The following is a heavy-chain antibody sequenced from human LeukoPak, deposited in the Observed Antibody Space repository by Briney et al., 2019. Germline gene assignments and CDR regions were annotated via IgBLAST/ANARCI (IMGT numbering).Heavy chain of an antibody. D-gene: IGHD3/OR15-3a*01. Sequence: PGGSLRLSCVASGFTFSSDWMSWVRQAPGKGLEWGANIKQDGSEKYYVDSVKGRFTISRDNAKNSLYLQMNSLRAEDTAVYYCARGAWTFDYWGQGTLVSVSS. CDR3: ARGAWTFDY. V-gene: IGHV3-7*01. CDR2: IKQDGSEK. CDR1: GFTFSSDW. J-gene: IGHJ4*02.